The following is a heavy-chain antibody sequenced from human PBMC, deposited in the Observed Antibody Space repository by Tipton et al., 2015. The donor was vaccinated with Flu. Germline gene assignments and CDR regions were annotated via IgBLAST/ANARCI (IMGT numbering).Heavy chain of an antibody. Sequence: TLSLTCTVSGYSISSGYYWGWIRQPPGKGLEWIGSIYYSGSTYYNPSLESRVTISVDTSKNQFSLKLSSVTAADTAVYYCARQLWSRAFDIWGQGTMVTVSS. CDR1: GYSISSGYY. CDR3: ARQLWSRAFDI. J-gene: IGHJ3*02. V-gene: IGHV4-38-2*02. CDR2: IYYSGST. D-gene: IGHD3-10*01.